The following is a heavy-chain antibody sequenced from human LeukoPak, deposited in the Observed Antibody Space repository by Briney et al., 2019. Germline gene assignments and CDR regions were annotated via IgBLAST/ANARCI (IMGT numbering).Heavy chain of an antibody. J-gene: IGHJ5*02. CDR1: GYTFNGYY. CDR3: AREGDIVADVNWFDP. V-gene: IGHV1-2*02. CDR2: IKPDSGGT. D-gene: IGHD2-15*01. Sequence: ASVTVSCKASGYTFNGYYMHWVRQAPGQGLEWIGWIKPDSGGTNYAQKFQGRVTMTRDTSISTAYMELSRLRSDDTAVYYCAREGDIVADVNWFDPWGQGTLVTVSS.